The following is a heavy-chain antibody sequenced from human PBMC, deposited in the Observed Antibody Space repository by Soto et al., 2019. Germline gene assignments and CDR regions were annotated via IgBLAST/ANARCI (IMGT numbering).Heavy chain of an antibody. CDR1: GFTFSSYG. CDR2: IWYDGSNK. D-gene: IGHD6-13*01. J-gene: IGHJ6*02. Sequence: QVQLVESGGGVVQPGRSLRLSCAASGFTFSSYGMHWVRQAPGKGLEWVAVIWYDGSNKYYADSVKGRFTISRDNSKNTLYLQMNSLRAEDTAVYYCARGAGTKYYYSGMDVWGQGTTVTVSS. V-gene: IGHV3-33*01. CDR3: ARGAGTKYYYSGMDV.